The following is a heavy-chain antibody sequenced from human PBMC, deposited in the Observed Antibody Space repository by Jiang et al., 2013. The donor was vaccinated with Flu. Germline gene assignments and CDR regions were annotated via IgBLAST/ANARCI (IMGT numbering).Heavy chain of an antibody. Sequence: SGAEVKKPGASVKVSCKTSGYTFSSSDISWVRQAPGQGLEWMGWISGYNGNTNYAHNLRGRVTVTTDTSTRTAYMELRNLRSDDTAMYYCARGSGSRPNGMDVWGQGTTVTVSS. CDR3: ARGSGSRPNGMDV. V-gene: IGHV1-18*01. D-gene: IGHD1-1*01. CDR1: GYTFSSSD. CDR2: ISGYNGNT. J-gene: IGHJ6*02.